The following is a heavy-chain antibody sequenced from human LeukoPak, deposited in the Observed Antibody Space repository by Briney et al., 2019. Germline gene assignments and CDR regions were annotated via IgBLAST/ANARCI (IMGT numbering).Heavy chain of an antibody. D-gene: IGHD4-17*01. CDR2: IRYDGSNK. V-gene: IGHV3-30*02. J-gene: IGHJ4*02. Sequence: PGGSLRLSCAASGFTFSSYGMHWVRQAPGKGLEWVAFIRYDGSNKYYANSVKGRFTISRDNSKNTLYLQMNSLRAEDTAVYYCAKAPTVTTPFDYWGQGTLVTVSS. CDR3: AKAPTVTTPFDY. CDR1: GFTFSSYG.